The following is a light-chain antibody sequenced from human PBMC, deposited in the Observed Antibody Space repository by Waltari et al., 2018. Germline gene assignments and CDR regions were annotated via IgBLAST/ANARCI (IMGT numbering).Light chain of an antibody. J-gene: IGLJ2*01. V-gene: IGLV2-11*01. CDR2: DVS. CDR3: CSYAGSYTFGV. Sequence: QSALTQPRSVSGSPGQSVTISCTGTSSDVGGYNYVSWYHQHPRKAPKLMSYDVSKRPSGVPDRFSGSKSGNTASLTISGLQAEDEADYYCCSYAGSYTFGVFGGGTKLTVL. CDR1: SSDVGGYNY.